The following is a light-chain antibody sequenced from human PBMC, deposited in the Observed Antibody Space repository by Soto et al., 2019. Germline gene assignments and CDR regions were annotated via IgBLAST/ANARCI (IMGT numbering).Light chain of an antibody. CDR2: GNT. CDR3: QSFDNSLSGFYV. J-gene: IGLJ1*01. CDR1: NSNIGAGYD. V-gene: IGLV1-40*01. Sequence: QPVLTQTPSVSGAPGQRVTISCTGTNSNIGAGYDVHWYQHLPGRAPKLLIFGNTNRPSGVPDRFSGSKSGTSASLAITGLQPEDEADYYCQSFDNSLSGFYVFGSGTKVTVL.